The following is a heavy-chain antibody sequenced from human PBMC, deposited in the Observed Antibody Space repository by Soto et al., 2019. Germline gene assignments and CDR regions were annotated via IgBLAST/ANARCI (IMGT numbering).Heavy chain of an antibody. CDR2: VYDSGTS. CDR1: GGSMNSYY. Sequence: QVQLQESGPGLVLPSETLSLTCTVSGGSMNSYYWTWVRQPPGKGLEWIGYVYDSGTSKYNASLESRINMSLDKSRYKFSLSLSYVTAADTAVYFCARYSPPKKSFDSNPGWLDPWGQGTLVAVSS. J-gene: IGHJ5*02. D-gene: IGHD2-21*01. CDR3: ARYSPPKKSFDSNPGWLDP. V-gene: IGHV4-59*01.